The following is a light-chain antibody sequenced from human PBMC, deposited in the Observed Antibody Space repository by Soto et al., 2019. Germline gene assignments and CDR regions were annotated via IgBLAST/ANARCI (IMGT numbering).Light chain of an antibody. J-gene: IGKJ1*01. Sequence: EVVLTQSPGTLSLSPGERATLSCRASQSVSSSYLAWYQQRPGQAPRLLIYSASPRATGIPARFSGSGSGTEFTLTIISLQSEDFAVYYCQQYNNWPRTFGQGTKVDIK. CDR1: QSVSSSY. CDR2: SAS. CDR3: QQYNNWPRT. V-gene: IGKV3-15*01.